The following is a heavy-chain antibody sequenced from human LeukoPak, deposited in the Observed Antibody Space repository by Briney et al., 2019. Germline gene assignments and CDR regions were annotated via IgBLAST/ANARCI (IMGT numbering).Heavy chain of an antibody. D-gene: IGHD1-14*01. J-gene: IGHJ6*03. CDR2: ISSRSKYI. Sequence: PGGSLRLSCAASGFTFSSYSMNWVRQAPGKGLEWLSSISSRSKYIYYADSVKGRFTMSRDNAKNSLYLQMNSLRAEDTAVYYCASDHQSAPQSRGYMDVWGKGTSVTVSS. CDR3: ASDHQSAPQSRGYMDV. V-gene: IGHV3-21*01. CDR1: GFTFSSYS.